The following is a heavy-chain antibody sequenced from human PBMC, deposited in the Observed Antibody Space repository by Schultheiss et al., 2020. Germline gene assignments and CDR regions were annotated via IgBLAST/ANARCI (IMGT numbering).Heavy chain of an antibody. CDR2: IYHSGST. V-gene: IGHV4-30-2*02. CDR3: ARMDRDTAESYMDV. D-gene: IGHD5-18*01. Sequence: SETLSLTCTVSGGSISSGGFSWNWIRQPPGKGLEWIGHIYHSGSTNYNPSLKSRVTISVDTSKNQFSLKLSSVTAADTAVYYCARMDRDTAESYMDVWGKGTTVTVSS. J-gene: IGHJ6*03. CDR1: GGSISSGGFS.